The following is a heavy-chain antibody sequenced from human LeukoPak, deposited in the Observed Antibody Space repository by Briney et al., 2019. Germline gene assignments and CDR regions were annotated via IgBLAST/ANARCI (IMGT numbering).Heavy chain of an antibody. V-gene: IGHV4-4*07. Sequence: SETLSLTCTVSGGSISSYYWSWIRQPAGKGLEWIGRIYTSGSTNYSPSLKSRVTISVDKSKNQFSLKLSSVTAADTAVYYCARDGAGGGAFDIWGQGTMVTVPS. CDR2: IYTSGST. J-gene: IGHJ3*02. D-gene: IGHD2-15*01. CDR1: GGSISSYY. CDR3: ARDGAGGGAFDI.